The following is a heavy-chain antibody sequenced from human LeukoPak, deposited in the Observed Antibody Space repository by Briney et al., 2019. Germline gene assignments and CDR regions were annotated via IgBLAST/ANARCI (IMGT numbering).Heavy chain of an antibody. J-gene: IGHJ3*02. CDR2: ISSSGSTI. V-gene: IGHV3-48*03. Sequence: PGGSLRLSCAASGFTFSSYEMNWVRQAPGKGLEWVSYISSSGSTIYYADSVKGRFTISRDNAKNSLYLQMNSLRAEDTAVYYCATLPQFYYAFDIWGQGTMVTVSS. CDR1: GFTFSSYE. CDR3: ATLPQFYYAFDI. D-gene: IGHD1-26*01.